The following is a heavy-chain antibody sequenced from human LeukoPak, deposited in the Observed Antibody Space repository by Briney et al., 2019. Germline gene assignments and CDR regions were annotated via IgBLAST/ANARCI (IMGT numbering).Heavy chain of an antibody. CDR2: IYYSGST. CDR1: GGSISSYY. V-gene: IGHV4-59*01. J-gene: IGHJ6*02. D-gene: IGHD3-22*01. CDR3: ARDLHYYDSSGHRYYYYYGMDV. Sequence: PTETLSLTCTVSGGSISSYYWSWIWQPPGKGLEWIGYIYYSGSTNYNPSLKSRVTISVDTSKNQFSLKLSSVTAADTAVYYCARDLHYYDSSGHRYYYYYGMDVWGQGTTVTVSS.